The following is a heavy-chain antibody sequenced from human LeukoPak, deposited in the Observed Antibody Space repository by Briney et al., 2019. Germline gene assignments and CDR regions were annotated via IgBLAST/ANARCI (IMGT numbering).Heavy chain of an antibody. Sequence: GGSLRLSCAASGFTFDDYGMSWVRQAPGKGLEWVSGINWNGGSTGYADSVKGRFTISGDNAKNSLYLQMNSLRAEDTALYYCARVYYDFWSGYFDYWGQGTLVTVS. V-gene: IGHV3-20*04. D-gene: IGHD3-3*01. CDR1: GFTFDDYG. CDR2: INWNGGST. CDR3: ARVYYDFWSGYFDY. J-gene: IGHJ4*02.